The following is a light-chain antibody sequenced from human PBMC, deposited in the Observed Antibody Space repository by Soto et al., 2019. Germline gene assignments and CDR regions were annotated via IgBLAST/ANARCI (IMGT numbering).Light chain of an antibody. J-gene: IGLJ1*01. Sequence: QSALTQPASVSGSPGQSITISCTGTSSDVGGYNYVSWYQQHPGKAPKLMIYDVSNRPSGVSNRFSDSKSGNTASLTISGFQAEDEADYSCRSYTSSSTRVFGTGTKLTVL. CDR3: RSYTSSSTRV. CDR1: SSDVGGYNY. V-gene: IGLV2-14*01. CDR2: DVS.